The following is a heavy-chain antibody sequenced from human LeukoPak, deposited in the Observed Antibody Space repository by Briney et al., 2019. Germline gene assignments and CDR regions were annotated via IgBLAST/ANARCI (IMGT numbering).Heavy chain of an antibody. CDR3: ARHMGLGYNYFYPYFDY. V-gene: IGHV4-61*02. CDR2: IYSIGST. Sequence: TLSLSCAVSGVSISSGTYYWNWIRHPAGKGREFMGRIYSIGSTNYNPSLRSPVTISTDPSSNQFSLKLSSVTAAHTAVYYCARHMGLGYNYFYPYFDYWGQGTLVTVSS. J-gene: IGHJ4*01. D-gene: IGHD1-1*01. CDR1: GVSISSGTYY.